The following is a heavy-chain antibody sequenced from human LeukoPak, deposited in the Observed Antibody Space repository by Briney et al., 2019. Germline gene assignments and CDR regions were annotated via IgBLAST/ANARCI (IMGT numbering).Heavy chain of an antibody. CDR3: AKVPRAWWFDP. Sequence: GGSLRLSCGASGFTLSSYAMSWVRQAPGKGLEWVSSISASGGSKNYADSVKGRFTISRDNSKNTLYLQMNSLRAEDTALYYCAKVPRAWWFDPWGQGTLVTVSS. J-gene: IGHJ5*02. CDR1: GFTLSSYA. V-gene: IGHV3-23*01. CDR2: ISASGGSK.